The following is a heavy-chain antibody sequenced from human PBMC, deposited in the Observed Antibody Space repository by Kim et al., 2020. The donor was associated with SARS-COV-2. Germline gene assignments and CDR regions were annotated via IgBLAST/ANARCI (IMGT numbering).Heavy chain of an antibody. CDR3: AKDGGDGFEVGASFDY. D-gene: IGHD1-26*01. J-gene: IGHJ4*02. V-gene: IGHV3-9*01. Sequence: GGSLRLSCAASGFTFDDYAMHWVRQAPGKGLEWVSGISWNSGSIGYADSVKGRFTISRDNAKNSLYLQMNSLRAEDTALYYCAKDGGDGFEVGASFDYWGQGTLVTVSS. CDR1: GFTFDDYA. CDR2: ISWNSGSI.